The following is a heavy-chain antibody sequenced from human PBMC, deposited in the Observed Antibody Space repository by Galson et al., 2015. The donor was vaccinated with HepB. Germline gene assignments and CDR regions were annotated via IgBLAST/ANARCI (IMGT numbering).Heavy chain of an antibody. Sequence: SLRLSCAASGFTFSSYDMHWVRQGIGKGLEWVSTINTAGDPYYPGSVKGRFTISRENAKNSLYLQMNSLRAGDTAVYYCARGGATAYWYFELWGRGTLVTVSS. CDR1: GFTFSSYD. CDR2: INTAGDP. J-gene: IGHJ2*01. D-gene: IGHD6-13*01. CDR3: ARGGATAYWYFEL. V-gene: IGHV3-13*05.